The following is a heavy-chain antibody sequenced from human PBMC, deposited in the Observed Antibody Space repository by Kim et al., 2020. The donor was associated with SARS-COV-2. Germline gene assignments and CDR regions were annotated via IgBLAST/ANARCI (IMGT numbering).Heavy chain of an antibody. Sequence: SQKSQGRVTITRDPSANTAYMELRRLTTKDTAIYYCARDMDPTVYDYWGQGTLVTVSS. J-gene: IGHJ4*02. V-gene: IGHV1-3*01. D-gene: IGHD4-4*01. CDR3: ARDMDPTVYDY.